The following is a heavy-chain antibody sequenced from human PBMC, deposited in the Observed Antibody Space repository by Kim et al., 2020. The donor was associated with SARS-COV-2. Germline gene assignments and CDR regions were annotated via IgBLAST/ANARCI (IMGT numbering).Heavy chain of an antibody. D-gene: IGHD3-16*01. Sequence: PSFHGQVTISADKSISTAYLQWSSLKASDTAMYYCARRSMITFGLDAFDIWGQGTMVTVSS. J-gene: IGHJ3*02. CDR3: ARRSMITFGLDAFDI. V-gene: IGHV5-51*01.